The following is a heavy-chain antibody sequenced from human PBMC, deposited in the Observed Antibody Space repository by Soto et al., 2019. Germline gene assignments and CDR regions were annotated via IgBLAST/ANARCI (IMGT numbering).Heavy chain of an antibody. Sequence: EVQLVEAGGGLVQPGGSLRLSCAASGFTLSDHSMDWVRQAPGKGLEWVARSRPKSRSYTTEYAASVRGRFTISRDELKNSLNLQMNSLKIEDTAVYYCVRGFNSFDAWGQGTMVTGSS. V-gene: IGHV3-72*01. CDR3: VRGFNSFDA. CDR1: GFTLSDHS. CDR2: SRPKSRSYTT. J-gene: IGHJ3*01.